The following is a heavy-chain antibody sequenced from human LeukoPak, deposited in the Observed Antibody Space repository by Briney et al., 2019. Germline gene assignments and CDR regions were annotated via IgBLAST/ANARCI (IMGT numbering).Heavy chain of an antibody. Sequence: GASVKVSCKASGYTFTSYDINWVRQATGQGLEWMGWMNPNSGNTGYAQKFQGRVTITRNTSISTAYMELSSLRSEDTAVYYCARADYGDYDLRPEYFQHWGQGTLVTVSS. D-gene: IGHD4-17*01. J-gene: IGHJ1*01. CDR1: GYTFTSYD. CDR2: MNPNSGNT. CDR3: ARADYGDYDLRPEYFQH. V-gene: IGHV1-8*03.